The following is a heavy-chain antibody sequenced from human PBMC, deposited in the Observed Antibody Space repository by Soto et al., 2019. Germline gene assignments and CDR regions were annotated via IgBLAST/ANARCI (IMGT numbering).Heavy chain of an antibody. CDR3: ARSLGMDYYYGMDV. V-gene: IGHV1-69*13. CDR2: IIPIFGTA. CDR1: GGTFSSYA. D-gene: IGHD7-27*01. J-gene: IGHJ6*02. Sequence: GASVKVSCKASGGTFSSYAISWVRQAPGQGLEWMGGIIPIFGTANYAQKFQGRVTITADESTSTAYMGLSSLRSEDTAVYYCARSLGMDYYYGMDVWGQGTTVTVSS.